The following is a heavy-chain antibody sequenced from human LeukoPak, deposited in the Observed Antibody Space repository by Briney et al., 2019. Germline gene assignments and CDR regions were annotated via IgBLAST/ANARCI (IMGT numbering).Heavy chain of an antibody. CDR1: GGSISSGGYS. Sequence: PSETLSLTCAVSGGSISSGGYSWSWIRQPPGKGLEWIGYIYHSGSTYYNPSLKSRVTISVDRSKNQFSLKLSSVTAADTAVYYCARDIVVVPAASSGGFDYWGQGTLVTVSS. D-gene: IGHD2-2*01. V-gene: IGHV4-30-2*01. CDR2: IYHSGST. CDR3: ARDIVVVPAASSGGFDY. J-gene: IGHJ4*02.